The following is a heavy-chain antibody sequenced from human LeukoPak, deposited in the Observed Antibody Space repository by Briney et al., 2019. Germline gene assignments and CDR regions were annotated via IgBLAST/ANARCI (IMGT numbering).Heavy chain of an antibody. J-gene: IGHJ4*02. CDR1: GFTFSSYA. CDR2: ISYDGGNK. CDR3: ARVYDSRDQYYFDY. V-gene: IGHV3-30-3*01. D-gene: IGHD3-22*01. Sequence: GGSLRLSCAASGFTFSSYAMHWVRQAPGKGLEWVAVISYDGGNKYYADSVKGRFTISRDNSKNTLYLQMNSLRAEDTAVYYCARVYDSRDQYYFDYWGQGTLVTVSS.